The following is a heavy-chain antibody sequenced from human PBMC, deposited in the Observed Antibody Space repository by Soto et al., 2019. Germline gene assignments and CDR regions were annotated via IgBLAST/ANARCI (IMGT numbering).Heavy chain of an antibody. V-gene: IGHV3-11*01. CDR3: ARGSYSRPRYNWFDP. D-gene: IGHD3-16*01. Sequence: GGSLRLSCAASGSTFSDYYMSWIRQAPGKGLEWVSYISSSGSTIYYADSVKGRFTISRDNAKNSLYLQMNSLRAEDTAVYYCARGSYSRPRYNWFDPRGQGTLVTVSS. CDR2: ISSSGSTI. CDR1: GSTFSDYY. J-gene: IGHJ5*02.